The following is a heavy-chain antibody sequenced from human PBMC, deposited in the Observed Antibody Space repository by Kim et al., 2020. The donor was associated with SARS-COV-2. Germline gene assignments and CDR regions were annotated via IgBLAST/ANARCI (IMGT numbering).Heavy chain of an antibody. CDR1: GFTFSSYS. J-gene: IGHJ6*02. Sequence: GGSLRLSCAASGFTFSSYSMNWVRQAPGKGLEWVSSISSSSSYIYYADSVKGRFTISRDNAKNSLYLQMNSLRAEDTAVYYCARAGGATRYYYYGMDVWGQGTTVTVSS. CDR2: ISSSSSYI. D-gene: IGHD1-26*01. CDR3: ARAGGATRYYYYGMDV. V-gene: IGHV3-21*01.